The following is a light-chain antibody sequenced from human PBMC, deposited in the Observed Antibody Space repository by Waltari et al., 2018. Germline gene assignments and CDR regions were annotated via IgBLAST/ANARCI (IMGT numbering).Light chain of an antibody. CDR1: QSVSGN. CDR3: QQFHDWPLT. CDR2: GPS. Sequence: EIVMTQSPATLSVSPGERATLSCRASQSVSGNLAWYQQKPGQAPRLLMYGPSTRATGTPARFSGSGSGTEFTLTISSLQSEDFAVYYCQQFHDWPLTFGGGTKVGIK. V-gene: IGKV3-15*01. J-gene: IGKJ4*01.